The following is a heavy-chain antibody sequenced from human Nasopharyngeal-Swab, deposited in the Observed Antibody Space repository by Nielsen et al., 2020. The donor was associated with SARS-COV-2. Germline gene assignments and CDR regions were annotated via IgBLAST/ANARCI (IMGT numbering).Heavy chain of an antibody. CDR1: GFTFSGYA. Sequence: GESLKISCTASGFTFSGYAMNWVRQAPGEGLQRVAGILGGGSDKFYAESVMGRFTISRDNSKNTLYLQMNSLRAEDTATYYCAKDRLPDGAWDIDYWGQGTLVTVSP. V-gene: IGHV3-23*01. CDR2: ILGGGSDK. D-gene: IGHD2-21*02. CDR3: AKDRLPDGAWDIDY. J-gene: IGHJ4*02.